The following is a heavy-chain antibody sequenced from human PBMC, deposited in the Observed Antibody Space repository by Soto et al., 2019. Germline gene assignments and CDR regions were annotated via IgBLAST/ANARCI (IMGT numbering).Heavy chain of an antibody. CDR1: GFSLSTSGMG. V-gene: IGHV2-5*02. CDR2: IYWDDLK. D-gene: IGHD3-10*01. J-gene: IGHJ4*02. Sequence: QITLKESGPTLLKPTQTLTLTCNFSGFSLSTSGMGVGWIRQPPGKALEWLALIYWDDLKRYSPSLKSRLTITKDTSKNQVVLTMTNMDCVDTATYYCAHRRPGFGELSWWGQGTLVTVSS. CDR3: AHRRPGFGELSW.